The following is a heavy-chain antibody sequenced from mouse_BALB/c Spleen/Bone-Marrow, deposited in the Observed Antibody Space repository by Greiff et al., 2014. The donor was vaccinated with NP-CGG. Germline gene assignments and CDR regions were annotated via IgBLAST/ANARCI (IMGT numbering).Heavy chain of an antibody. Sequence: VMLVESGPGLVAPSQSLSITCTVSGFSLTSYGVYWARQPPGKGLEWLGVIWAGGSTNYNSGLMSRLSISKGNSKSQVLLKMNSLQTDDTAMYYCARVYGSSYDPYYYAMDYWGQGTSVTVSS. D-gene: IGHD1-1*01. CDR1: GFSLTSYG. CDR3: ARVYGSSYDPYYYAMDY. J-gene: IGHJ4*01. V-gene: IGHV2-9*02. CDR2: IWAGGST.